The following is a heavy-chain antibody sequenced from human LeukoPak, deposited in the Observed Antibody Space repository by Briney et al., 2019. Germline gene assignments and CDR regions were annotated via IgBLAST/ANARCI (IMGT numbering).Heavy chain of an antibody. CDR1: GFTFSSYA. CDR2: ISGSGGST. CDR3: AKDHRGYDILTGYSPYYFDY. J-gene: IGHJ4*02. V-gene: IGHV3-23*01. Sequence: PGGSLRLSCAASGFTFSSYAMSWVRQAPGKGLEWVSAISGSGGSTYYADSVKGRFTISRDNSKNTLYLQMNSLRAEDTAVYYCAKDHRGYDILTGYSPYYFDYWGQGTLVTVSS. D-gene: IGHD3-9*01.